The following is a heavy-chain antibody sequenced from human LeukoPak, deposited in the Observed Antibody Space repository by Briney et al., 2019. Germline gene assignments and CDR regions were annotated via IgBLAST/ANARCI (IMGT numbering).Heavy chain of an antibody. J-gene: IGHJ6*03. Sequence: PGGSLRLSCAASGFTFRTYAMSWVRQAPGKGLHWVSVISGRGDSTYYADSVKGRFTISRDNSRNTLYLQMNSLSAEDTAVYYCAKDRGVTVDYYYYYMDVWGKGTPVTVSS. CDR1: GFTFRTYA. D-gene: IGHD2-21*02. CDR2: ISGRGDST. V-gene: IGHV3-23*01. CDR3: AKDRGVTVDYYYYYMDV.